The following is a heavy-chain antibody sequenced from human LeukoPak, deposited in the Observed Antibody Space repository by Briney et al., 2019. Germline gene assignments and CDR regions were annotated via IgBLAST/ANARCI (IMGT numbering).Heavy chain of an antibody. CDR3: ARGRVSSSTWYSTYYYFFYMDF. Sequence: SETLSLTCAVYGGSFSGYYWSWIRQPPGKGLEWIGYVDHTWSTKFNPSLNGRVSISRDTSNNFFSLRLRSVTAADTAVYFCARGRVSSSTWYSTYYYFFYMDFWGKGTTVTVSS. CDR2: VDHTWST. J-gene: IGHJ6*03. CDR1: GGSFSGYY. D-gene: IGHD4-11*01. V-gene: IGHV4-59*01.